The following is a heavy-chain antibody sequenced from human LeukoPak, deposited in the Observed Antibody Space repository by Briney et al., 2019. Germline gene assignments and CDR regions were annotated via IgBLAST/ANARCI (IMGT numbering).Heavy chain of an antibody. CDR1: GYTFTSYG. J-gene: IGHJ6*03. CDR2: ISAYNGNT. D-gene: IGHD5-12*01. V-gene: IGHV1-18*01. CDR3: ASGFGGYSGYDADYMDV. Sequence: GASVKVSCKASGYTFTSYGISWVRQAPGQGLEWMGWISAYNGNTNYAQKLQGRVAMTTDTSTSTAYMELRSLRSDDTAVYYCASGFGGYSGYDADYMDVWGKGTTVTVSS.